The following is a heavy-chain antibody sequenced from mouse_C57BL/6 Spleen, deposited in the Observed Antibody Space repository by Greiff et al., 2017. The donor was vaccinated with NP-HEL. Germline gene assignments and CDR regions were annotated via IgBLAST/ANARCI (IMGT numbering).Heavy chain of an antibody. CDR3: ARHGGTAFDY. V-gene: IGHV5-6*01. CDR1: GFTFSSYG. CDR2: ISSGGSYT. Sequence: DVHLVESGGDLVKPGGSLKLSCAASGFTFSSYGMSWVRQTPDKRLEWVATISSGGSYTYYPDSVKGRFTISRDNAKNTLYLQMSSMKSEDKAMYYCARHGGTAFDYWGQGTTLTVSS. D-gene: IGHD1-2*01. J-gene: IGHJ2*01.